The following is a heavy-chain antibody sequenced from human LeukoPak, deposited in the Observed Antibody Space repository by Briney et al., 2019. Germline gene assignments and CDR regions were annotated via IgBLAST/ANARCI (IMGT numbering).Heavy chain of an antibody. V-gene: IGHV4-39*01. CDR1: GGSISSNSYY. J-gene: IGHJ5*02. Sequence: SETLSLTCSVSGGSISSNSYYWGWIRQSPGKGLEWIGSIYYSGSTYYNPSLKSRVIMSVDTSKNQFSLRLSSVTAADTAVCYCARHNYYNFWNALNWFDPWGQGTPVTVSS. CDR2: IYYSGST. D-gene: IGHD3-3*01. CDR3: ARHNYYNFWNALNWFDP.